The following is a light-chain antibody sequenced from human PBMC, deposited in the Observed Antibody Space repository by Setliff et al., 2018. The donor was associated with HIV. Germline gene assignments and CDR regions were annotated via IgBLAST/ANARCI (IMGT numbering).Light chain of an antibody. CDR1: SSDVGGYSY. Sequence: QSVLTQPASVPGSPGQSITISCTGTSSDVGGYSYVSWYQQHPGKAPKLIIYEVRNRPSGVSNRFSGSKSGNTASLTISGLQAEDEADYYCISYATTNTLPFGTGTKVTVL. CDR2: EVR. J-gene: IGLJ1*01. V-gene: IGLV2-14*01. CDR3: ISYATTNTLP.